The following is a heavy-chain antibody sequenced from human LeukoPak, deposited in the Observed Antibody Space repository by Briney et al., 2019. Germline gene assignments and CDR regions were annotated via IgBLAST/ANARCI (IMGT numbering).Heavy chain of an antibody. Sequence: PGGSLRLSCVASGFTFSSYSMNWVRQAPGKGLEWVSSNSSSSSFINYADSVKGRFTISRDNAKNSLYLQVNSLRAEDTAVFYCARLGTSGSYFDYWGQGTLVTVSS. J-gene: IGHJ4*02. CDR2: NSSSSSFI. CDR1: GFTFSSYS. V-gene: IGHV3-21*01. CDR3: ARLGTSGSYFDY. D-gene: IGHD1-26*01.